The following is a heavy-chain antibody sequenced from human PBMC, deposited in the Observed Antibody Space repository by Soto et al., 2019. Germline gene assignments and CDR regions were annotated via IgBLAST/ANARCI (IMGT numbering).Heavy chain of an antibody. Sequence: QVQLVQSGAEEKKPGASVKVSCKASGYTFTSYAMHWVRQAPGQRLEWMGWINAGNGNTKYSQKFQGTVTITREPSASPAYMALSSLRSEDTAVYYCARSIVVVTALDYWGQGPLVTVSS. CDR1: GYTFTSYA. CDR3: ARSIVVVTALDY. CDR2: INAGNGNT. V-gene: IGHV1-3*05. D-gene: IGHD2-21*02. J-gene: IGHJ4*02.